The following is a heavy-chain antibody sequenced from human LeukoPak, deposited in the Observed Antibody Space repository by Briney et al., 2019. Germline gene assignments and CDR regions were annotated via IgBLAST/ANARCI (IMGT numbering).Heavy chain of an antibody. J-gene: IGHJ4*02. Sequence: GGSPRLSCAASGFTVSSNYMSWVRQAPGKGLEWVSVIYSGGSTYYADSVKGRFTISRDDSKNTLYLQMNSLRDEETAVYYCAREIIQLPGYFDYWGQGTLVTVSS. CDR2: IYSGGST. V-gene: IGHV3-53*01. CDR3: AREIIQLPGYFDY. CDR1: GFTVSSNY. D-gene: IGHD5-18*01.